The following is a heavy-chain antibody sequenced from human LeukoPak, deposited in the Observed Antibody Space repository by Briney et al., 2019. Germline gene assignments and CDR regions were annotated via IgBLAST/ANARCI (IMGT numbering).Heavy chain of an antibody. D-gene: IGHD4-23*01. CDR1: GFGFSSYS. J-gene: IGHJ6*03. CDR2: ISSSSSYI. V-gene: IGHV3-21*01. Sequence: GGSLRLSCAASGFGFSSYSMNWVRQAPGKGLEWVSCISSSSSYIYYADSVKGRFTISRDNAKNSLYLQMNSLRAEDTAVYFCARDPIGGLYYYYMDVWGKGFPVTVSS. CDR3: ARDPIGGLYYYYMDV.